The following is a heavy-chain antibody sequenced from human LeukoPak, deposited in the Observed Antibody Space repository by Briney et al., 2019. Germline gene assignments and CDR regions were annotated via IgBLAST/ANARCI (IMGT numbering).Heavy chain of an antibody. CDR3: AKVGASVSFDY. V-gene: IGHV3-30*18. D-gene: IGHD4/OR15-4a*01. Sequence: GGSLRLSCAASGLTFSNYGMHWVRQAPGKGLEWVAVISYDGSNKYYADPVKGRLTISRDNSKNTLYLQMNSLRAEDTAVYYCAKVGASVSFDYWGQGTLVTVSS. CDR1: GLTFSNYG. CDR2: ISYDGSNK. J-gene: IGHJ4*02.